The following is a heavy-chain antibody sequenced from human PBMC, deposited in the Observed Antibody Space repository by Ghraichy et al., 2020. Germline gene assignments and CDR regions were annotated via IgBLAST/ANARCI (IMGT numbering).Heavy chain of an antibody. D-gene: IGHD3-10*01. V-gene: IGHV4-31*03. J-gene: IGHJ3*02. CDR3: ARDRSAEDAFDI. CDR1: GGSISSGGYY. Sequence: SETLSLTCTVSGGSISSGGYYWSWIRQHPGKGLEWIGYIYYSGSTYYNPSLKSRVTISVDTSKNQFSLKLSSVTAADTAVYYCARDRSAEDAFDIWGQGTMVTVSS. CDR2: IYYSGST.